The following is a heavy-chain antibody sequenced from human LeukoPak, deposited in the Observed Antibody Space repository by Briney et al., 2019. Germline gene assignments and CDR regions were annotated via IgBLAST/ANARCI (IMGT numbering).Heavy chain of an antibody. CDR2: INHSGST. CDR1: GGSFSGCY. Sequence: SETLSLTCAVYGGSFSGCYWSWIRQPPGKGLEWIGEINHSGSTNYNPSLKSRVTISVDTSKNQFSLKLSSVTAADTAVYYCARARGYSYGFYFDYWGQGTLVTVSS. D-gene: IGHD5-18*01. J-gene: IGHJ4*02. CDR3: ARARGYSYGFYFDY. V-gene: IGHV4-34*01.